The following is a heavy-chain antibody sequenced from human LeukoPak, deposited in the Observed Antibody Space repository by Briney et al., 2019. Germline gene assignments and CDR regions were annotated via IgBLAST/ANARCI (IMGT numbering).Heavy chain of an antibody. J-gene: IGHJ4*02. CDR3: ARDIVVVTAYFDY. D-gene: IGHD2-21*02. Sequence: GGSLRLSCAASGFTFSSHWMRWVRQAPGKGQEWVANIKQGGSEEYYVDSVKGRFTISRDNAKNSLYLQMNSLRAEDTAVYYCARDIVVVTAYFDYWGQGTLVTVSS. CDR1: GFTFSSHW. V-gene: IGHV3-7*05. CDR2: IKQGGSEE.